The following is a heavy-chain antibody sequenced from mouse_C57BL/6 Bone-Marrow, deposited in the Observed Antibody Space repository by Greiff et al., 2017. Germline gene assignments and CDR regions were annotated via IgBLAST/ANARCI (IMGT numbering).Heavy chain of an antibody. D-gene: IGHD1-1*01. CDR1: GFTFNTYA. Sequence: EVMLVESGGGLVQPKGSLKLSCAASGFTFNTYAMHWVRQAPGKGLEWVARIRSKSSTNATYYAVSVKDRFTISRDDSQSMLYLQMNNLKTEDTAMYYCVPSIITEAMDNGGQGTAVTVSS. CDR2: IRSKSSTNAT. V-gene: IGHV10-3*01. J-gene: IGHJ4*01. CDR3: VPSIITEAMDN.